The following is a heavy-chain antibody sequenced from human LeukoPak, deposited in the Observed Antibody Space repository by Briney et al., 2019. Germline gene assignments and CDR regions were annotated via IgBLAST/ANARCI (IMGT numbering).Heavy chain of an antibody. CDR1: GGTFSSYA. V-gene: IGHV1-69*04. Sequence: ASVKVSCKASGGTFSSYAISWVRQAPGQGLEWMGRIIPILGIANYAQKFQGRVTITADKSTSTAYMELSSLRSEDTAVYYCARSVGQGSSWRYYFDYWGQGTLVTVSS. J-gene: IGHJ4*02. D-gene: IGHD6-13*01. CDR3: ARSVGQGSSWRYYFDY. CDR2: IIPILGIA.